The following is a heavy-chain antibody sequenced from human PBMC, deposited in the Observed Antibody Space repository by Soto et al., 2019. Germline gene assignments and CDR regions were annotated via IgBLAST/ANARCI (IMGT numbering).Heavy chain of an antibody. D-gene: IGHD3-10*01. CDR1: GGSISSSNW. V-gene: IGHV4-4*02. CDR2: IYHSGST. Sequence: PSETLSLTCAVSGGSISSSNWWSWVRQPPGKGLEWIGEIYHSGSTNYNPSLKSRVTIAVDKSKNQFSLKLSSVTAADTAVYYCASHRGPMVRGARWYYGMDVWGQGTTVTVSS. CDR3: ASHRGPMVRGARWYYGMDV. J-gene: IGHJ6*02.